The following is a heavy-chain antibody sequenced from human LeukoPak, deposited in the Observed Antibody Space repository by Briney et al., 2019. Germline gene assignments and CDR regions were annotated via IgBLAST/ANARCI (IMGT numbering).Heavy chain of an antibody. D-gene: IGHD2-15*01. V-gene: IGHV3-7*01. J-gene: IGHJ4*02. CDR2: IKQDGSEK. Sequence: GGSLRLSCAASGFTFSSFWMSWVRQAPGKGLAWVANIKQDGSEKYYVDSVKGRFTISRDNSKNTLYLQMNSLRAEDTAVYYCAKAGPVVVVAARLDYWGQGTLVTVSS. CDR3: AKAGPVVVVAARLDY. CDR1: GFTFSSFW.